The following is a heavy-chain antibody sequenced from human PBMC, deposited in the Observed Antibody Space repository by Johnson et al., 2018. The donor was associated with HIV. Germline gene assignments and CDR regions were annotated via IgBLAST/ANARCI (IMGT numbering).Heavy chain of an antibody. CDR2: IRYDGSKN. D-gene: IGHD1-26*01. CDR1: GFIFSDYD. J-gene: IGHJ3*02. Sequence: QVQLVESGGGVVQPGGSLTLSCAASGFIFSDYDMHWVRQAPGKGLEWVAIIRYDGSKNYYTDSVKGRFTISRDNSKKTFYLQMNSLRPDDTAVYYCARESSRGRRVGAHDAFDIWGQGTMVTVSS. V-gene: IGHV3-30*02. CDR3: ARESSRGRRVGAHDAFDI.